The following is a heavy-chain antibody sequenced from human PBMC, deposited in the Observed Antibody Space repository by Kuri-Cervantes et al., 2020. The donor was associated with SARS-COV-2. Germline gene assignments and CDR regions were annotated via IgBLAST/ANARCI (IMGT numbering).Heavy chain of an antibody. CDR3: AREGTIVVGGLDS. CDR2: MNPNSGDT. D-gene: IGHD2-21*01. J-gene: IGHJ4*02. Sequence: ASVKVSCKASGYTFTNYEINWVRQATGQGLEWMGWMNPNSGDTDYAQKSQGRVILTRNTSTTTAYMELRGLKSEDTAVYYCAREGTIVVGGLDSWGQGTLVTVSS. CDR1: GYTFTNYE. V-gene: IGHV1-8*03.